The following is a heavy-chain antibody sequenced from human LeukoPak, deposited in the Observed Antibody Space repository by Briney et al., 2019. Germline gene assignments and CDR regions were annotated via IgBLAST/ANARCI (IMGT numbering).Heavy chain of an antibody. Sequence: ASVKVSCKASGYTFTSYDINWVRQATGQGLEWMGWMNPNSGNTGYAQKFQGRVTMTRNTSISTAYMELSSLRSEDTAVYYCARGAKARITIFGVVRRPHYYYMDVWGKGTTVTVSS. V-gene: IGHV1-8*01. D-gene: IGHD3-3*01. CDR1: GYTFTSYD. J-gene: IGHJ6*03. CDR3: ARGAKARITIFGVVRRPHYYYMDV. CDR2: MNPNSGNT.